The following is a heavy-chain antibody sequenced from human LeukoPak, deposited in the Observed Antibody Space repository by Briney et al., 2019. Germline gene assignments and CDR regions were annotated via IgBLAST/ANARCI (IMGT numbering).Heavy chain of an antibody. V-gene: IGHV1-69*04. J-gene: IGHJ4*02. CDR2: IIPILGIA. Sequence: SVKVSCKASGYTFTSYYMHWVRQAPGQGLEWMGRIIPILGIANYAQKFQGRVTITADKSTSTAYMELSSLRSEDTAVYYCARDKVSALYGDASDYWGQGTLVTVSS. CDR3: ARDKVSALYGDASDY. CDR1: GYTFTSYY. D-gene: IGHD4-17*01.